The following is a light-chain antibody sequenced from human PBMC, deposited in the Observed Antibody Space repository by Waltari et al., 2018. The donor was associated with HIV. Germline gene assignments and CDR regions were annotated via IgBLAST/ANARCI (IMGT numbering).Light chain of an antibody. CDR2: EVT. CDR3: SSYTSGGSLPYV. CDR1: SSDIGGYDY. V-gene: IGLV2-14*01. Sequence: HSALTQPASVSGSPGQSITISCTGSSSDIGGYDYVSWYQQHPGKAPKLVISEVTNQPAGVSNRFSCSESGNTASLTISGLQTEDEADYYCSSYTSGGSLPYVFGTGTTVTVL. J-gene: IGLJ1*01.